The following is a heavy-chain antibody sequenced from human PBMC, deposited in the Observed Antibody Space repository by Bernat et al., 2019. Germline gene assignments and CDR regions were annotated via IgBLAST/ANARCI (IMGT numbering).Heavy chain of an antibody. CDR2: IYSDGTV. CDR1: GFTFSSYW. CDR3: TRGNSGYGRFDY. D-gene: IGHD5-12*01. J-gene: IGHJ4*02. V-gene: IGHV3-74*01. Sequence: EVQLVESGGALVQPGGSLRLSCAASGFTFSSYWMHWVRQAPGKGLVWVSRIYSDGTVSYADSVKGRVTISRDDAKNTLYLQMNSLRAEDTAVYYCTRGNSGYGRFDYWGQGTLVTVSS.